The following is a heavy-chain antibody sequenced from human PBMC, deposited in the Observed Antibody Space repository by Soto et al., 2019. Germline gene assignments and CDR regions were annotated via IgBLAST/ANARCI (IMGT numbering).Heavy chain of an antibody. V-gene: IGHV1-69*12. CDR2: IMPIFRAP. CDR3: ASWLKGPDIGNYYYGMDV. D-gene: IGHD2-15*01. CDR1: GGAFSDYA. Sequence: QVQLVQSGAEMKKPGSSVKVSCKASGGAFSDYAFSWVRQAPGQGLEWLGGIMPIFRAPDYAQKFQGRVTITADEFTRTAYMEMNSLRFEDTAVYYCASWLKGPDIGNYYYGMDVWGQGTTVTVS. J-gene: IGHJ6*02.